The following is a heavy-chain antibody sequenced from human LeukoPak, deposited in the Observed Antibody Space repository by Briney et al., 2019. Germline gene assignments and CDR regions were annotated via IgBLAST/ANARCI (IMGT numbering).Heavy chain of an antibody. Sequence: SETLSLTCIVSGGSISPYLWSWIRQPPGQGLVWICYINYRGSTTYNPSLKSRVTISLQTSKNQFSLRLTSVAAADTAVYYCARVAFTREYYFDYWGQGTPVTVSS. CDR2: INYRGST. CDR1: GGSISPYL. CDR3: ARVAFTREYYFDY. D-gene: IGHD3-3*01. V-gene: IGHV4-59*01. J-gene: IGHJ4*02.